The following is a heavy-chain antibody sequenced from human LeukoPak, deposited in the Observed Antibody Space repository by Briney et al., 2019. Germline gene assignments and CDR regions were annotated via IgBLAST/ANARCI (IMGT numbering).Heavy chain of an antibody. Sequence: SETLSLTCTVSGGSISSYYWSWIRQPAGKGLEWIGRIYTSGSTNYNPSLKSRVTMSVDTSKNQFSLKLSSVTAADTAVYYCAREETSSSPDHYYYYYYMDVWGKGTTVTVSS. CDR3: AREETSSSPDHYYYYYYMDV. V-gene: IGHV4-4*07. D-gene: IGHD6-6*01. CDR2: IYTSGST. CDR1: GGSISSYY. J-gene: IGHJ6*03.